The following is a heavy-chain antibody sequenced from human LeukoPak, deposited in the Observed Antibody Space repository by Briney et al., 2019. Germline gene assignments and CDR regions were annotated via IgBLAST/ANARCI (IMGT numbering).Heavy chain of an antibody. CDR1: GGSISSYY. V-gene: IGHV4-4*07. D-gene: IGHD3-10*01. Sequence: SETLSLTCTVSGGSISSYYLSWIRQPAGKGLEWSGRIYSSGTNYNPSLKSRVTMSADTSRNQVSLTLSSVTAADTAVYYCARDSGTTGEVKFDPWGQGTLVTVSS. J-gene: IGHJ5*02. CDR2: IYSSGT. CDR3: ARDSGTTGEVKFDP.